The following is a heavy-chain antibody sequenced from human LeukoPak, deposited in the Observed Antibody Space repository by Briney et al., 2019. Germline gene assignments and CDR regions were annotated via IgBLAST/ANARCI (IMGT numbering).Heavy chain of an antibody. D-gene: IGHD4-11*01. Sequence: NPSETLSLTCTVSGGSISSYYWSWIRQPPGKGLEWIGSIYSGGRIYYNPSLKSRVSISIDMSNNDLSLKVTSVTAADTAGYYCARAPWAYGNYVHAFDIWGQGTMVTVSS. CDR2: IYSGGRI. J-gene: IGHJ3*02. V-gene: IGHV4-59*12. CDR3: ARAPWAYGNYVHAFDI. CDR1: GGSISSYY.